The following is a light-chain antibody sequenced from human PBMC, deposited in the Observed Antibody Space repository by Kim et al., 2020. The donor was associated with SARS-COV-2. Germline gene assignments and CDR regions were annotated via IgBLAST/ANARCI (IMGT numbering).Light chain of an antibody. V-gene: IGLV3-21*04. CDR3: QVWDRDGGRDRPV. J-gene: IGLJ3*02. Sequence: SYELTQPPSVSVPPGQTATITCGGSDIGSRRVHWYQQKPGQAPHLVIYYDTDRPSGIPARLSGSNSGNTATLAISRVEAGDEADYFCQVWDRDGGRDRPVFGGGTQLTVL. CDR1: DIGSRR. CDR2: YDT.